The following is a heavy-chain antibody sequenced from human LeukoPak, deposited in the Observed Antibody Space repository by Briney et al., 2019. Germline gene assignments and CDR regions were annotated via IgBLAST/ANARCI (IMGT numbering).Heavy chain of an antibody. D-gene: IGHD2-15*01. J-gene: IGHJ4*02. CDR3: AKPSTGIVVVVAATPAADFDY. V-gene: IGHV3-23*01. CDR1: GFTFSSYA. CDR2: ISGSGGST. Sequence: GGSLRLSCAASGFTFSSYAMSWVRQAPGKGLEWVSAISGSGGSTYYADSVKGRFTISRDNSKNTLYLQMNSLRAEDTAVYNCAKPSTGIVVVVAATPAADFDYWGQGTLVTVSS.